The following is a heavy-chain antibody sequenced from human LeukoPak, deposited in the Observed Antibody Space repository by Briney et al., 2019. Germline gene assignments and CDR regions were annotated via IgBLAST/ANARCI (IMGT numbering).Heavy chain of an antibody. CDR3: AKDRVPQWLVLTPDY. J-gene: IGHJ4*02. Sequence: AGRSLRLSCAASGFTFSSYAMHWVRQAPGKGLEWVAVISYDGSNKYYADSVKGRFTISRDNSKNTLYLQMNSLRAEDTAVYYCAKDRVPQWLVLTPDYWGQGTLVTVSS. CDR1: GFTFSSYA. D-gene: IGHD6-19*01. V-gene: IGHV3-30-3*01. CDR2: ISYDGSNK.